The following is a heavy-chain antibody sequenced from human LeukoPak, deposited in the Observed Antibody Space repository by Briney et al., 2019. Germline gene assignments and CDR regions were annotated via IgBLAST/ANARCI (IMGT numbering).Heavy chain of an antibody. CDR3: ARDQIPSLYGDSPLVDY. CDR2: INSVGTST. J-gene: IGHJ4*02. V-gene: IGHV3-74*01. D-gene: IGHD4-17*01. CDR1: GFTFSNAW. Sequence: GGSLRLSCAASGFTFSNAWMSWVRQAPGKGLEWVSRINSVGTSTSYADSVKGRFTIFRDNAKNTLYLQMNSLRAGDTAVYYCARDQIPSLYGDSPLVDYWGQGTLVIVSS.